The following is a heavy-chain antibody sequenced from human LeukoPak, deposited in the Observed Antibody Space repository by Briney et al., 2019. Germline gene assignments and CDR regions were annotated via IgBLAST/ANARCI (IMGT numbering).Heavy chain of an antibody. Sequence: KTSETLSLTCAVYGGPFSGYSWNWIRQPPGKGLEWIGEINHSGSTNYNPSLKSRLTISVDTSKNQFSLKLSSVTAADTAVYFCARAGGRPHWYFDLWGRGTLVTVST. D-gene: IGHD2-15*01. CDR1: GGPFSGYS. J-gene: IGHJ2*01. CDR2: INHSGST. V-gene: IGHV4-34*01. CDR3: ARAGGRPHWYFDL.